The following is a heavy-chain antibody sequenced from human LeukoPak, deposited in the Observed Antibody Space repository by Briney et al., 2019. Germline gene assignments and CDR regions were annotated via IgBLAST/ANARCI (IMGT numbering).Heavy chain of an antibody. CDR1: GGSISGYNYY. CDR2: NSYSGST. Sequence: PSETLSLTCTVSGGSISGYNYYWGWIRQPPGKGPEWIGSNSYSGSTYYNPSLKSRVIISVDTSKNQFSLKVNSVTAADTAVYYCARLGYCSSTSCHLSWFDPWGQGTLGAVSS. CDR3: ARLGYCSSTSCHLSWFDP. J-gene: IGHJ5*02. V-gene: IGHV4-39*01. D-gene: IGHD2-2*01.